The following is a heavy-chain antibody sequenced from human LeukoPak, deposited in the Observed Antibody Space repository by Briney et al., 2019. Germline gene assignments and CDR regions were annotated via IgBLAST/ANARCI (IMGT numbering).Heavy chain of an antibody. Sequence: KPGGSLRLSCAASGFTFRDAWMTWVRQAPGKGLEWVGRIRSKTGGGTTDYAVSVQGRFTISRDDSKNTLYLQMSSLKTEDTAVYYCAKHIYGVVSIQQWGQGTLVTVSS. J-gene: IGHJ1*01. CDR3: AKHIYGVVSIQQ. D-gene: IGHD3-3*01. CDR2: IRSKTGGGTT. V-gene: IGHV3-15*01. CDR1: GFTFRDAW.